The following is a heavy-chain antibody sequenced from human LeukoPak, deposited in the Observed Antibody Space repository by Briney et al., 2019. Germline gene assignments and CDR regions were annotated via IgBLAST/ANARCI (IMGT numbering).Heavy chain of an antibody. V-gene: IGHV1-2*02. CDR2: INPNSGVT. Sequence: ASVKVSCKASGYTYTAYYMHWVRQAPGQGLEWMGWINPNSGVTNYAQKFQGRVTMTRDTSISTAYMELSRLRSDDTALYYCARAGVWDYSDTSGYHNGAFDIWGQGTMVTVSS. D-gene: IGHD3-22*01. CDR3: ARAGVWDYSDTSGYHNGAFDI. J-gene: IGHJ3*02. CDR1: GYTYTAYY.